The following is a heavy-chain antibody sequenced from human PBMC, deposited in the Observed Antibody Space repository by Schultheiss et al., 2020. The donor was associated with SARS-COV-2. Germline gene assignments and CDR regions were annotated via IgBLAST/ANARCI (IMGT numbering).Heavy chain of an antibody. CDR2: ISSSSSYI. V-gene: IGHV3-21*01. D-gene: IGHD2-2*02. CDR3: ARGGCSSTSCYSPTLYYYYYYYMDV. Sequence: GGSLRLSCAASGFTFSSYGMHWVRQAPGKGLEWVSSISSSSSYIYYADSVKGRFTISRDNAKNSLYLQMNSLRAEDTAVYYCARGGCSSTSCYSPTLYYYYYYYMDVWGKGTTVTVAS. J-gene: IGHJ6*03. CDR1: GFTFSSYG.